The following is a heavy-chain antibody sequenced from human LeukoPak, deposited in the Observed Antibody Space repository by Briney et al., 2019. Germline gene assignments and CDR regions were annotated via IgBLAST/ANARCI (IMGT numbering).Heavy chain of an antibody. CDR3: ARSHSGSYHNHFDY. J-gene: IGHJ4*02. Sequence: PGGSLRLSCAASGFTFSSYWMHWVRHAPGKGLVWVSRINSDGSSTSYADSVKGRFTISRDNAKNTLYLQMNSLRAEDTAVYYCARSHSGSYHNHFDYWGQGTLVTVSS. CDR1: GFTFSSYW. D-gene: IGHD1-26*01. V-gene: IGHV3-74*01. CDR2: INSDGSST.